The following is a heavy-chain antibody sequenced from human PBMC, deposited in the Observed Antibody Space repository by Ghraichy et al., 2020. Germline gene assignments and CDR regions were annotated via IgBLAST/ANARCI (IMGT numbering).Heavy chain of an antibody. J-gene: IGHJ4*02. CDR2: ISGSGGST. CDR3: AKGGRPTVTSRRGNYFDY. CDR1: GFTFSSYA. Sequence: GSLRLSCAASGFTFSSYAMSWVRQAPGKGLEWVSAISGSGGSTYYADSVKGRFTISRDNSKNTLYLQMNSLRAEDTAVYYCAKGGRPTVTSRRGNYFDYWGQGTLVTVSS. V-gene: IGHV3-23*01. D-gene: IGHD4-17*01.